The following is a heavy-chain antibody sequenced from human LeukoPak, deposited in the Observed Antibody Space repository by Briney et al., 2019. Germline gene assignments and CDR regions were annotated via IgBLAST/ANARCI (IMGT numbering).Heavy chain of an antibody. CDR2: IYYSGST. CDR3: ARGIYDYGYFQH. D-gene: IGHD4/OR15-4a*01. Sequence: SETLSLTCTGSGGSISSYYWSWIRQPPGKGLEWIGYIYYSGSTNYNPSLKSRVTISVDTSKNQFSLKLSSVTAADTAVYYCARGIYDYGYFQHWGQGTLVTVSS. CDR1: GGSISSYY. V-gene: IGHV4-59*01. J-gene: IGHJ1*01.